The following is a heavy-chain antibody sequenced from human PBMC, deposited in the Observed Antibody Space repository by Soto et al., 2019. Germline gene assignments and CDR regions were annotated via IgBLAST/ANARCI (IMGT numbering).Heavy chain of an antibody. Sequence: QVQLVESGGGVVQPGRSLRLSCAASGFTFSSYAMHWVRQAPGKGLEWVAVISYDGRNKYYADSVKGRFTISRDNSKNTLNLQMNSRKTEDTAVYYCARDKSPYSSGWHNRHFDYWGQGTLVTVSS. D-gene: IGHD6-19*01. CDR1: GFTFSSYA. CDR2: ISYDGRNK. J-gene: IGHJ4*02. CDR3: ARDKSPYSSGWHNRHFDY. V-gene: IGHV3-30*04.